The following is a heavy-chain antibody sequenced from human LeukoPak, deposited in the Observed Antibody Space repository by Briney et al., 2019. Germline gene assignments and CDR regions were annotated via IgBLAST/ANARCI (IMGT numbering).Heavy chain of an antibody. V-gene: IGHV1-18*01. D-gene: IGHD4-17*01. CDR3: ASATTTLPDYGDYDSFDY. CDR2: ISAYNGNT. CDR1: GYTFTSYG. J-gene: IGHJ4*02. Sequence: ASVKVSCKASGYTFTSYGISWVRQAPGQGLEWMGWISAYNGNTNYAQKLQGRVTMTTDTSTSTAYMELRSLRSDDTAVYYCASATTTLPDYGDYDSFDYWGQGTLVTVSS.